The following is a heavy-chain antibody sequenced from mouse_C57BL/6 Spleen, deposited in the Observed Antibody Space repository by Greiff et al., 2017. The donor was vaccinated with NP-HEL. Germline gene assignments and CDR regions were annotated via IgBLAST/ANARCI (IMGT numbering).Heavy chain of an antibody. V-gene: IGHV7-1*01. CDR1: GFTFSDFY. CDR2: SRNKANDYTT. Sequence: DVMLVESGGGLVQSGRSLRLSCATSGFTFSDFYMEWVRQAPGKGLEWIAASRNKANDYTTEYSASVKGRFIVSRDTSQSILYLQMNALRAEDTAIYYCARDEYDGGYFDVWGTGTTVTVSS. CDR3: ARDEYDGGYFDV. D-gene: IGHD2-3*01. J-gene: IGHJ1*03.